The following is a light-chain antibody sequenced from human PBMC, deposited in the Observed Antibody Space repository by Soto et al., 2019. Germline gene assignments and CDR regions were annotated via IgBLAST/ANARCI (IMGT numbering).Light chain of an antibody. J-gene: IGKJ1*01. CDR2: DAS. CDR1: QSVSRY. V-gene: IGKV3-11*01. Sequence: EIVLTQSPATLSLSPGERATLSCRASQSVSRYLAWYQQKPGQPPRLLIYDASTRATGIPARFSGSGSGTDFTLTISSLDPEDFAVYYCHQRSDWPQTFGRGTKVEVK. CDR3: HQRSDWPQT.